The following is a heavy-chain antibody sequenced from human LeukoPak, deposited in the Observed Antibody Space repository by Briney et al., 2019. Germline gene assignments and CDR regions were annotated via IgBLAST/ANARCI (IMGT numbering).Heavy chain of an antibody. V-gene: IGHV3-9*01. D-gene: IGHD3-10*01. CDR3: AKGGGSGKSQESYYMDV. J-gene: IGHJ6*03. Sequence: GGSLRLSCAASGFTFDDYAMHWVRQAPGKGLEWVSGISWNSGSIGYADSVKGRFTISRDNAKNSLYLQMNSLRAEDTALYYCAKGGGSGKSQESYYMDVWGKGTTVTVSS. CDR2: ISWNSGSI. CDR1: GFTFDDYA.